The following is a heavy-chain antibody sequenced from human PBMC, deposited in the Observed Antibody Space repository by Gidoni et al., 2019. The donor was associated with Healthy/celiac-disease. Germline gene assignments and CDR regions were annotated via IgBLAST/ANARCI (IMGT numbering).Heavy chain of an antibody. CDR2: HNHSGST. J-gene: IGHJ5*02. CDR1: GGSFSGYY. CDR3: ARGLVSRNWFDP. Sequence: QVQLQQWGAGLLTPSETLSLTCAVYGGSFSGYYWSWISQPPGKGLEWIGEHNHSGSTNYHPPLKSRVTISVDTSKNQFSLKLSSVTAADTAVYYGARGLVSRNWFDPWGQGTLVTVSS. D-gene: IGHD2-21*01. V-gene: IGHV4-34*01.